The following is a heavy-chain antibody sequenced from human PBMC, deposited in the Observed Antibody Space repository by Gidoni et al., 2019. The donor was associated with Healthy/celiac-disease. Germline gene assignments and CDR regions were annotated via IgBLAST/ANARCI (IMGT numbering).Heavy chain of an antibody. J-gene: IGHJ5*02. CDR1: GYTFTRSP. V-gene: IGHV1-8*01. CDR2: MNPNSGNT. Sequence: QVQLVQSGAAVKKPGASVKVSCKASGYTFTRSPINWVRQATGQGLELMGWMNPNSGNTGYAQKFQGRVNMTRNTSISTAYMELSSLRSEDTAVYYCARKYSSSWYGAPSWFDPWGQGTLVTVSS. D-gene: IGHD6-13*01. CDR3: ARKYSSSWYGAPSWFDP.